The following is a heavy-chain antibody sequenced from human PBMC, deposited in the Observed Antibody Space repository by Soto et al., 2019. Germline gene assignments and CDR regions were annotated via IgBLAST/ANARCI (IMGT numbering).Heavy chain of an antibody. V-gene: IGHV4-34*01. CDR2: MSHSGGT. CDR1: GASVSSGSYY. D-gene: IGHD1-26*01. J-gene: IGHJ3*02. CDR3: ARVERETATSVVDAFDI. Sequence: QVQLQQWGAGLLKPSETLSLTCAVYGASVSSGSYYWSWIRQPPGKGLEWIGEMSHSGGTHFNPYLKSRVTISVDTSKNQYSRKMSSVTAADSALYYCARVERETATSVVDAFDIWGPGTMVTVSS.